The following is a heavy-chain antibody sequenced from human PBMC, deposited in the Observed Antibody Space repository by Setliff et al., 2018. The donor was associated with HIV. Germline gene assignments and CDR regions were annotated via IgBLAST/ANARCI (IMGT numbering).Heavy chain of an antibody. CDR1: GFSLETYW. V-gene: IGHV3-7*03. D-gene: IGHD4-4*01. J-gene: IGHJ4*02. CDR3: ARGHYSSSAG. CDR2: INKEGNEK. Sequence: PVGSLRLSCAVAGFSLETYWMSWVRQAPGKGLEWVANINKEGNEKNYLDSVRGRFIISRDSAGNSVYLQMNNLRVEDTAVYYCARGHYSSSAGWGQGTLVTVSS.